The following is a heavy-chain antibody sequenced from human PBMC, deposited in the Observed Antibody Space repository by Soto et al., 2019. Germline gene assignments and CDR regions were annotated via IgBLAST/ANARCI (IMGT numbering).Heavy chain of an antibody. V-gene: IGHV3-72*01. CDR1: GFTFSGHY. CDR2: IKNKDRAYTR. D-gene: IGHD3-22*01. Sequence: GGSLRLSCAASGFTFSGHYMDWVRQAPGKGLEWVSRIKNKDRAYTREYAASVEGRFTISRDDSKNSVYLQMNSLKTEDTAMYYCARARSGYPIDLWGQGTLVTVSS. CDR3: ARARSGYPIDL. J-gene: IGHJ5*02.